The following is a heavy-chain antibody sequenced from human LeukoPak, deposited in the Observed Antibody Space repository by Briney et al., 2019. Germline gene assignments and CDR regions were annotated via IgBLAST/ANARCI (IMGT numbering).Heavy chain of an antibody. CDR2: ISSSSSYI. V-gene: IGHV3-21*04. Sequence: GGSLRLSCAASGFTFSSYSMNWVRQAPGKGLEWVSSISSSSSYIYYADSVKGHFTISRDNSRSTLYLQMNNLRAEDTALYYCAKRIDTRGSTHYHDYWGQGTLVTVSS. J-gene: IGHJ4*02. CDR1: GFTFSSYS. CDR3: AKRIDTRGSTHYHDY. D-gene: IGHD3-22*01.